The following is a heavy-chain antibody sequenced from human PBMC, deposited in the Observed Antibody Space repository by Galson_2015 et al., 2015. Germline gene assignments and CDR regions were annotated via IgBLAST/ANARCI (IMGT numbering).Heavy chain of an antibody. CDR3: AKGRIPDAFDI. J-gene: IGHJ3*02. CDR2: ISWNSGSI. CDR1: GFTFDDYA. Sequence: SLRLSCAASGFTFDDYAMHWVRQAPGKGLEWVSGISWNSGSIGYADSVKGRFTISRDNAKNSLYLQMNSLRAEDTALYYCAKGRIPDAFDIWGQGTMVTVSS. V-gene: IGHV3-9*01.